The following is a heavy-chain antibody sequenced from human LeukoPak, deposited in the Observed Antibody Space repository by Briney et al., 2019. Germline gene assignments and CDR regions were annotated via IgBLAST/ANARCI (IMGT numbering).Heavy chain of an antibody. CDR1: GGSISSYY. J-gene: IGHJ4*02. CDR2: IYYSGST. Sequence: SETLSLTCTVSGGSISSYYWSWIRQPPGKGLEWIGYIYYSGSTNYNPSLKSRVTISVDTSKNQFSLKLSSVTAADTAVYYCARSTAALVMIFDYWGQETLVTVSS. V-gene: IGHV4-59*01. CDR3: ARSTAALVMIFDY. D-gene: IGHD6-6*01.